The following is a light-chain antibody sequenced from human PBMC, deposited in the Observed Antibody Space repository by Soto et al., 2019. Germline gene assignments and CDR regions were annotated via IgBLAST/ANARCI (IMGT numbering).Light chain of an antibody. CDR2: KAS. CDR1: QSISSW. Sequence: DIQMTQSPSTLSASIGDRVTITCRASQSISSWLAWYQQKPGKAPKLLIYKASILESGVPSRFSGSGSGTEFSLTISSLQPEDFATYYCQQYNTYWTFAQGTKVGIK. J-gene: IGKJ1*01. V-gene: IGKV1-5*03. CDR3: QQYNTYWT.